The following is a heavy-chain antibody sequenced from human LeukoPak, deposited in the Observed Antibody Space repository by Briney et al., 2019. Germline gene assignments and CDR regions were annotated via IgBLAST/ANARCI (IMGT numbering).Heavy chain of an antibody. Sequence: GGSLRLPCAASGFTFSSYGMHWVRQAPGKGLEWVAFIRYDGSNKYYADSVKGRFTISRDYSKNTLYLQMNSLRAEDTAVYYCAKDPTFNCSSTSCPFGGPLYWGQGTLVTVSS. CDR3: AKDPTFNCSSTSCPFGGPLY. V-gene: IGHV3-30*02. D-gene: IGHD2-2*01. CDR1: GFTFSSYG. CDR2: IRYDGSNK. J-gene: IGHJ4*02.